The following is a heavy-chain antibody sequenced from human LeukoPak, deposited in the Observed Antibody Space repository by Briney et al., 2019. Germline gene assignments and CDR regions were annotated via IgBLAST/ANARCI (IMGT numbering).Heavy chain of an antibody. Sequence: SETLSLTCAVYGGSFSAYYWSWIRQPPGKGLEWIGEINHSGSTNYNPSLKSRVTISVDTSKNQFSLKLSSVTAADTAVYYCASGNEGFLFDYWGQGTLVTVSS. J-gene: IGHJ4*02. D-gene: IGHD1-1*01. CDR1: GGSFSAYY. V-gene: IGHV4-34*01. CDR2: INHSGST. CDR3: ASGNEGFLFDY.